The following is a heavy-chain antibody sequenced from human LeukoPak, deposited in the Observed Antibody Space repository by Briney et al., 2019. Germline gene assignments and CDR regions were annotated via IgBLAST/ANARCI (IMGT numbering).Heavy chain of an antibody. D-gene: IGHD1-26*01. CDR1: GGSFSGYY. Sequence: PSETLSLTYAVYGGSFSGYYWNWIRQPPGKGLEWIGEINHSGSTNYNPSLKSRVTISVDTSKNQFSLKVSSVTAADTAVYYCARWMVGATFDYWGQGTLVTVSS. CDR3: ARWMVGATFDY. V-gene: IGHV4-34*01. J-gene: IGHJ4*02. CDR2: INHSGST.